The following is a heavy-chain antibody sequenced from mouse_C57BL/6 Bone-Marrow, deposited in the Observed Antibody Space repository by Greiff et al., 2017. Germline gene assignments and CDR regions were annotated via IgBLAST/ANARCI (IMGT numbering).Heavy chain of an antibody. V-gene: IGHV5-4*03. CDR3: AREIYYGNYVLAMDY. J-gene: IGHJ4*01. CDR2: ISDGGSYT. Sequence: EVKLMESGGGLVKPGGSLKLSCAASGFTFSSYAMSWVRQTPEKRLEWVATISDGGSYTYYPDNVKCRLPISRDNAKNNLYLQMSHLKSEDTAMYYCAREIYYGNYVLAMDYWGQGTSVTVSS. D-gene: IGHD2-1*01. CDR1: GFTFSSYA.